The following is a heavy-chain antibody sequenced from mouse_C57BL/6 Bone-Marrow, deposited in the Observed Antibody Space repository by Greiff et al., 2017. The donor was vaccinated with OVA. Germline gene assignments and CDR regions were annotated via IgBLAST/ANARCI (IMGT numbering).Heavy chain of an antibody. V-gene: IGHV6-3*01. J-gene: IGHJ2*01. CDR3: TVDSSGSGYYFDY. D-gene: IGHD3-2*02. Sequence: EVHLVESGGGLVQPGGSMKLSCVASGFTFSNYWMNWVRQSPEKGLEWVAQIRLKSDNYATHYAESVKGRFTISRDDSKSSVYLQMNNLRAEDTGIYYCTVDSSGSGYYFDYWGQGTTLTVSS. CDR1: GFTFSNYW. CDR2: IRLKSDNYAT.